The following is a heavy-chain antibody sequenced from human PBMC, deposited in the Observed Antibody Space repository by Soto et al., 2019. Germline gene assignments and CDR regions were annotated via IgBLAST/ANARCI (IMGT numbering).Heavy chain of an antibody. CDR3: ATHPPYGPLDH. Sequence: SETLSLTCTVSGGSIISYSRSWICQPPRKGLEWIGDIYYSENTYYNPSLKSRVTISVDTSKNQFSLMLTSVTAADTAVYYCATHPPYGPLDHWGQGTLVTVSS. J-gene: IGHJ4*02. D-gene: IGHD4-17*01. CDR2: IYYSENT. V-gene: IGHV4-59*04. CDR1: GGSIISYS.